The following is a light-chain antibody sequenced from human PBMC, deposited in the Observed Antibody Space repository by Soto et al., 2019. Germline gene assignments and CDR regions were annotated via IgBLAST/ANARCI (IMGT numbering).Light chain of an antibody. V-gene: IGKV3-20*01. CDR3: QQYGSSPWT. CDR1: QSVRSSY. CDR2: GAS. Sequence: EIVLTQSPGTLSLSPGERATLSCRASQSVRSSYLAWYQQKPGQAPRLHIYGASSRAAVIPDTFTGIGSETNFTLTISRLEPEDFGVYYCQQYGSSPWTFGQGTKVQIK. J-gene: IGKJ1*01.